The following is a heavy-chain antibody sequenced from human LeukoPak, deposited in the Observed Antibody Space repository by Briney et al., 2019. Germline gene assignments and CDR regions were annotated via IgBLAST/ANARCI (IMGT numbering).Heavy chain of an antibody. D-gene: IGHD6-19*01. J-gene: IGHJ4*02. CDR2: ISSSGSTI. V-gene: IGHV3-11*01. Sequence: PGGSLRLSCVASGFTFSDYYMSWIRQAPGKGLEWVSYISSSGSTIYYADSVKGRFTVSRDNAKNSLYLQMNSLRAEDTAVYYCARAHSSGWDYFDYWGQGTLVTVSS. CDR1: GFTFSDYY. CDR3: ARAHSSGWDYFDY.